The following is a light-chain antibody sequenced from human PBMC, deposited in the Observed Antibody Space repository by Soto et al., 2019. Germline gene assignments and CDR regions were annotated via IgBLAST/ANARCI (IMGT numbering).Light chain of an antibody. CDR1: SSDVGGYNY. J-gene: IGLJ1*01. Sequence: QSALTQPASVSGSPGQSITISCTGTSSDVGGYNYVSWYQQHPGKAPKLVIYEVSNRRSGVSNRFSGSKSGNTASLTISGLQAEDDAEYYGSSYTSSSTFYVLGTGTKRTVL. CDR2: EVS. CDR3: SSYTSSSTFYV. V-gene: IGLV2-14*01.